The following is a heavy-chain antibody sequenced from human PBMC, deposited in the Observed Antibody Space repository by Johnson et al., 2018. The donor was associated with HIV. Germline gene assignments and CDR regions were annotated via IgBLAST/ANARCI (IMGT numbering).Heavy chain of an antibody. Sequence: QVQLVESGGGVVQPGRSLRLSCAASGFTFSSYAMHWVRQAPGKGLEWVSVIYSGGSTYNADSVKGRFTISRDNSKNTLYLQMNSLRAEDTAVYYCVGGSPDDAFDIWGQGTMVTVSS. CDR3: VGGSPDDAFDI. CDR2: IYSGGST. V-gene: IGHV3-NL1*01. CDR1: GFTFSSYA. J-gene: IGHJ3*02. D-gene: IGHD3-16*01.